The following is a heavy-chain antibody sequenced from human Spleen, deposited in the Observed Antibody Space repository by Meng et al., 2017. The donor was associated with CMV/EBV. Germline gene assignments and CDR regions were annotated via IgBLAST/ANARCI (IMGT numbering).Heavy chain of an antibody. Sequence: ASGFSFDGYTLDWVRQAPGKGLEWVASIGGSRIYVFYSDSVKGRFTISRDNAKNSLYLQLNSLRAEDTAVYYCAREFPSSGTYVFDYWGQGTLVTVSS. D-gene: IGHD3-16*01. V-gene: IGHV3-21*01. CDR1: GFSFDGYT. J-gene: IGHJ4*02. CDR3: AREFPSSGTYVFDY. CDR2: IGGSRIYV.